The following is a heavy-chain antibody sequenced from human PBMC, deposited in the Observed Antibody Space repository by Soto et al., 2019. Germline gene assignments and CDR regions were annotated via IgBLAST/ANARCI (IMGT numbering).Heavy chain of an antibody. J-gene: IGHJ4*02. CDR1: GGSISSGGYY. D-gene: IGHD4-4*01. Sequence: PSETLSLTCTVSGGSISSGGYYWSWIRQHPGKGLEWIGYIYYSGSTYYNPSLKSRVTISVDTSKNQFSLKLSSVTAADTAVYYCARIRNSNYVHYYFDYWGQGTLVTVS. V-gene: IGHV4-31*03. CDR3: ARIRNSNYVHYYFDY. CDR2: IYYSGST.